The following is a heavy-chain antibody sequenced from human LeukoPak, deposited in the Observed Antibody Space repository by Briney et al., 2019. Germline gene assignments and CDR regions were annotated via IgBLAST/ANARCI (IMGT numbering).Heavy chain of an antibody. V-gene: IGHV4-30-4*08. CDR2: IYYSGST. J-gene: IGHJ4*02. D-gene: IGHD1-26*01. CDR1: GGSISSGDYY. CDR3: ARTSGSYLYYFDY. Sequence: SETLSLTCTVSGGSISSGDYYWGWIRQRPGKGLEWIGYIYYSGSTYYNPSLKSRVTISVDTSKNQFSLKLSSVTAADTAVYYCARTSGSYLYYFDYWGQGTLVTVSS.